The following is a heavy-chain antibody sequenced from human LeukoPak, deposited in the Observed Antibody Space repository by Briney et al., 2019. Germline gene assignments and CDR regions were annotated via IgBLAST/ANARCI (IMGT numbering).Heavy chain of an antibody. CDR3: ARRQYGSGWYGDGDWFWFAP. Sequence: PSETLSHTCTVSGASVSSSGFNWGWIRQPPGKGLEWIGTISYSGSTYYNPSLGSRVAISVDTSKNQFSLYLNSVTAADTAVYYCARRQYGSGWYGDGDWFWFAPWGQGTLVIVSS. CDR2: ISYSGST. CDR1: GASVSSSGFN. D-gene: IGHD6-19*01. V-gene: IGHV4-39*01. J-gene: IGHJ5*02.